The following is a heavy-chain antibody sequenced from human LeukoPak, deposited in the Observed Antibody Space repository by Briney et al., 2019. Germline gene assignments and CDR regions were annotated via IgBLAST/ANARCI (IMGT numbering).Heavy chain of an antibody. CDR3: AAGVGWLIDY. D-gene: IGHD6-19*01. Sequence: GVSLRLSCAASGFSFSSYWMSWVRQAPGKGLEWVANIEGDGSERNYMGSVKGRFTISRDNAKNSLHLQMNSLRAEDTAVYYCAAGVGWLIDYWGQGTLVTVSS. J-gene: IGHJ4*02. CDR2: IEGDGSER. CDR1: GFSFSSYW. V-gene: IGHV3-7*03.